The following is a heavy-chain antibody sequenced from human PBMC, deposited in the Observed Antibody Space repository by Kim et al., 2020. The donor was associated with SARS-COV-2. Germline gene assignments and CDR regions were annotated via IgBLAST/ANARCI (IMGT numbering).Heavy chain of an antibody. D-gene: IGHD3-22*01. V-gene: IGHV3-23*01. CDR3: AKDYLATYYYDNSGTTPFDY. J-gene: IGHJ4*02. Sequence: RFTISRDNSKNTLYLQMNSLRADDTAVYYCAKDYLATYYYDNSGTTPFDYWGQGTLVTVSS.